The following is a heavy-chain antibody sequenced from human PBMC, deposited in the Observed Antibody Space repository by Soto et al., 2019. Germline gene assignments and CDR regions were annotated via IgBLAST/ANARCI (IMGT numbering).Heavy chain of an antibody. CDR3: ARYCRSTSCYGGAFDI. D-gene: IGHD2-2*01. J-gene: IGHJ3*02. V-gene: IGHV4-34*01. CDR2: INHSGST. Sequence: TSETLSLTCTVPGGSISSYYWSWIRQPPGKGLEWIGEINHSGSTNYNPSLKSRVTISVDTSKNQFSLKLSSVTAVDTAVYYCARYCRSTSCYGGAFDIWGQGTMVTVSS. CDR1: GGSISSYY.